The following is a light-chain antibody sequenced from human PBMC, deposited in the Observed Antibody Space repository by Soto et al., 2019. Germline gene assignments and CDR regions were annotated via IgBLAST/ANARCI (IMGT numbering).Light chain of an antibody. CDR1: SSDVGSYNL. J-gene: IGLJ1*01. CDR2: EVS. V-gene: IGLV2-23*02. CDR3: CSYAVSSWGYG. Sequence: QSVLTQPASVSGSPGQSITISCTGSSSDVGSYNLVSWYQQHPGKAPNLMIYEVSKRPSGVSNRFSGSKSGNTAALTISGLQAEDEADYYCCSYAVSSWGYGFGTGTKLTVL.